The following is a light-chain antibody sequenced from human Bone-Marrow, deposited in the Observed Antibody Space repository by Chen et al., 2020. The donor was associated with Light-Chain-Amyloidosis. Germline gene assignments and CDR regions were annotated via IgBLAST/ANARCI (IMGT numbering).Light chain of an antibody. V-gene: IGLV2-14*01. Sequence: QSALTQPASVSGSPGQSITISCTGTSSDVGGDNHVSWYQQHPDKSPNIMIYDVTNRPSWVPARFSASKSDNTASLTISGLQTEDEADYFCSSYTVTDTLVFGSGTRVTVL. CDR3: SSYTVTDTLV. J-gene: IGLJ1*01. CDR2: DVT. CDR1: SSDVGGDNH.